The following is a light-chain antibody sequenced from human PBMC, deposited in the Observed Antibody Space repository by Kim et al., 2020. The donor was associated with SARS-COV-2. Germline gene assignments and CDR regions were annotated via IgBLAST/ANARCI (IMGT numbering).Light chain of an antibody. CDR1: TSNIGSHA. J-gene: IGLJ3*02. V-gene: IGLV1-36*01. CDR3: ASWDDSLNGWV. Sequence: QSVLTQAPSVSGAPRQRVTISCSGGTSNIGSHAVNWYQLLPGKAPKLLIYYDDLLPSGVSDRFSGSKSDTSASLAISGLQSEDEADYYCASWDDSLNGWVFGGGTQLTVL. CDR2: YDD.